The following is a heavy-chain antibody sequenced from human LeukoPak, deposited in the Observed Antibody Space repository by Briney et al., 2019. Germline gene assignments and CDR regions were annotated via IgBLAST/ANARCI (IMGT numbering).Heavy chain of an antibody. CDR2: ISYGGSNK. D-gene: IGHD3-10*01. V-gene: IGHV3-30-3*01. Sequence: PGGSLRPSCAASGFTFSRYAMYWVRQTPGKGLEWVAVISYGGSNKYYADSVKGRFTISRDNSKNTLYLQMNSLRAEDTAVYYCAREVTMVRGVIIPTSWFDPWGQGTLVTVSS. CDR3: AREVTMVRGVIIPTSWFDP. CDR1: GFTFSRYA. J-gene: IGHJ5*02.